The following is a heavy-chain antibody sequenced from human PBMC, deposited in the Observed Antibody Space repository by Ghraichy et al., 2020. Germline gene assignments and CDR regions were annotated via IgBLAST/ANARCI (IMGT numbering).Heavy chain of an antibody. V-gene: IGHV3-23*01. Sequence: GGSLRLSCAASGFTFSSYAMSWVRQAPGKGLEWVSAISGSGGSTYYADSVKGRFTISRDNSKNTLYLQMNSLRAEDTAVYYCAKGGDIVVVVAATGAEYFQHWGQGTLVTVSS. J-gene: IGHJ1*01. CDR1: GFTFSSYA. CDR2: ISGSGGST. CDR3: AKGGDIVVVVAATGAEYFQH. D-gene: IGHD2-15*01.